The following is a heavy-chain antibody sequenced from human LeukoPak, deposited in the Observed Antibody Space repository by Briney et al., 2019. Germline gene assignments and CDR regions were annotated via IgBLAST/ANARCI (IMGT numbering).Heavy chain of an antibody. D-gene: IGHD2-21*01. CDR2: IRSKANSYAT. CDR3: TRRYLLAAFDI. V-gene: IGHV3-73*01. CDR1: GFTFSGSA. Sequence: TGGSLRLSCAASGFTFSGSAMHWVRQASGKGLDWVGRIRSKANSYATAYAASVKGRFTISRDDSKNTAYLQMNSLKTEDTAVYYCTRRYLLAAFDIWGQGTMVTVSS. J-gene: IGHJ3*02.